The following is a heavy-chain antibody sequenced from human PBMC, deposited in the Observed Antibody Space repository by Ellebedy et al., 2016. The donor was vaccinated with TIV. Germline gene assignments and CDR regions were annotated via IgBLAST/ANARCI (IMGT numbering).Heavy chain of an antibody. CDR3: ARDDGMVASHELGY. CDR2: IYYSGST. CDR1: GGSISSYY. V-gene: IGHV4-59*01. Sequence: SETLSLTXTVSGGSISSYYWSWIRQPPGKGLEWIGYIYYSGSTNYNPSLKSRVTISVDTSKNQFSLKLSSVTAADTAVYYCARDDGMVASHELGYWGQGTLVTVSS. J-gene: IGHJ4*02. D-gene: IGHD1-26*01.